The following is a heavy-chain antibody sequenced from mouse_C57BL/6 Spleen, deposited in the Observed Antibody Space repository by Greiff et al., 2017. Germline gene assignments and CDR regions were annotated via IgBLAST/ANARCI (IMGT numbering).Heavy chain of an antibody. D-gene: IGHD2-1*01. Sequence: QVQLQQPGAELVKPGASVKMSCKASGYTFTSYWITWVKQRPGQGLEWIGDIYPGSGSTNYNEKFKSKATLTVDTSSSTAYMQLSSLTSEDSAVYYCARVYYGNDAMDYWGQGTSVTVSS. CDR1: GYTFTSYW. CDR3: ARVYYGNDAMDY. V-gene: IGHV1-55*01. CDR2: IYPGSGST. J-gene: IGHJ4*01.